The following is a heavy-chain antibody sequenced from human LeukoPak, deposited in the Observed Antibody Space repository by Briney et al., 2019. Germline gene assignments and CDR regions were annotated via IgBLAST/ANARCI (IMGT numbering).Heavy chain of an antibody. J-gene: IGHJ5*02. D-gene: IGHD3-10*01. CDR1: GGTFSSYA. CDR2: IIPIFGTA. CDR3: ARFGDYGSGPPNGFDP. Sequence: SVKVPCKASGGTFSSYAISWVRQAPGQGLEWMGGIIPIFGTANYAQKFQGRVTITADESTSTAYMELSSLRSEDTAVYYCARFGDYGSGPPNGFDPWGQGTLVTVSS. V-gene: IGHV1-69*13.